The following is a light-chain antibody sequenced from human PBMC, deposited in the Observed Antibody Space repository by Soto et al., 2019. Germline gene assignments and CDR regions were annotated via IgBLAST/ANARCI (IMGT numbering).Light chain of an antibody. CDR3: HKYNSYTWT. V-gene: IGKV1-5*01. J-gene: IGKJ1*01. CDR1: QSVSDW. CDR2: DAS. Sequence: IQMTQSPSPLSASVGDRVTITCRASQSVSDWLAWYQQKPGKAPKLLIYDASRLESAVPSRFSGSGSQTEFTLTISSLHPDDFATYYCHKYNSYTWTFGKGTKVDIK.